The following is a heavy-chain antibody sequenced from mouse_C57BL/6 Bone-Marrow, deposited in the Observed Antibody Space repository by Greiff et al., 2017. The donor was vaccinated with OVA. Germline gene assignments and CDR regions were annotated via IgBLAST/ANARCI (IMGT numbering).Heavy chain of an antibody. J-gene: IGHJ2*01. V-gene: IGHV1-55*01. CDR1: GYTFTSYW. CDR3: ARDGTVSTRFDY. Sequence: VQLQQPGAELVKPGASVKMSCKASGYTFTSYWITWVKQRPGQGLEGIGDIYPGSGSTNYNEKFKSKATLTVDTSSSTAYMQLSSLTSEDSAVYYCARDGTVSTRFDYWGQGTALTVSS. D-gene: IGHD1-1*01. CDR2: IYPGSGST.